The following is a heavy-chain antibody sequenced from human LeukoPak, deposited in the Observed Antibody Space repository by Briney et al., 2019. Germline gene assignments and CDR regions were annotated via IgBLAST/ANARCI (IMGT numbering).Heavy chain of an antibody. V-gene: IGHV4-59*08. J-gene: IGHJ3*02. CDR3: ARHIVVVTATHDAFES. Sequence: SETLSLTCTVSGGSIRSYYWSWIRQPPGKGLEWLGYIYYSGSTNCNPSLKSRVTIPVDTSKNQFSLKLSSVTAADTAVYYCARHIVVVTATHDAFESWGQGTMVTVSS. CDR2: IYYSGST. CDR1: GGSIRSYY. D-gene: IGHD2-21*02.